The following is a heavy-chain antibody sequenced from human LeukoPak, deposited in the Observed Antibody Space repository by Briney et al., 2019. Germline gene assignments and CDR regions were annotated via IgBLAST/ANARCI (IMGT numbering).Heavy chain of an antibody. CDR3: ASAMQRFCSSSICYLGY. Sequence: GESLKIFCKGSGYSFTSYWIGWVLQMPGKGLEWMVIIYPGDSDTRYSPSFQGQVTISADKSISTAYLQWSSLKASDTAMYYCASAMQRFCSSSICYLGYWGQGTLVTASS. D-gene: IGHD2-2*01. V-gene: IGHV5-51*01. CDR2: IYPGDSDT. J-gene: IGHJ4*02. CDR1: GYSFTSYW.